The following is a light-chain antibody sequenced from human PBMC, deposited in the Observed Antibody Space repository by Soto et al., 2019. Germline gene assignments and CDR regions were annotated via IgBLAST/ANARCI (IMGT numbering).Light chain of an antibody. CDR2: KAS. V-gene: IGKV1-5*03. CDR1: QSIGGW. CDR3: QQYNGYPPT. J-gene: IGKJ2*01. Sequence: DIQMTQSPSTLSASVGDRVTITCRASQSIGGWLAWYQQKPGKAPRLLIYKASSVERGVPSSFSGSGSGTEFTLTISSLQPDDFATYYCQQYNGYPPTFGQGTILDIK.